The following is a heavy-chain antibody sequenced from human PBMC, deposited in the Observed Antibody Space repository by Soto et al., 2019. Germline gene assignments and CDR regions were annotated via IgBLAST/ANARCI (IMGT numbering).Heavy chain of an antibody. CDR3: ARDIYYYDISGYYYVFDY. J-gene: IGHJ4*02. CDR2: INPSGGST. CDR1: GYTFTRYF. D-gene: IGHD3-22*01. V-gene: IGHV1-46*03. Sequence: QVQLVQSGAEVKKPGASVKVSCQASGYTFTRYFMHWVRQAPGQGLEWVGIINPSGGSTRSARKFQGRVTMTRDTSTSTVYMELSSLRSEDTAVYYCARDIYYYDISGYYYVFDYWGQGTLVTVSS.